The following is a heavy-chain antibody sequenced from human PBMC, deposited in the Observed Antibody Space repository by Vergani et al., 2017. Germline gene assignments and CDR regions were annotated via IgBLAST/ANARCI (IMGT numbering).Heavy chain of an antibody. CDR1: GFTFSDHY. D-gene: IGHD5-18*01. Sequence: VQLVESGGGLVKPGGSLRLSCAASGFTFSDHYMSWVRQAPGKGLEWVSAISGSGGSTYYADSVKGRFTISRDNSKNTLYLQMNSLRAEDTAVYYCAKGSTAMVRGWGQGTLVTVSS. V-gene: IGHV3-23*04. CDR2: ISGSGGST. J-gene: IGHJ4*02. CDR3: AKGSTAMVRG.